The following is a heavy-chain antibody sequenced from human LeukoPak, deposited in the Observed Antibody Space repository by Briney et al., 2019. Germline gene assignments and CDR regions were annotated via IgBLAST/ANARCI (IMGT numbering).Heavy chain of an antibody. CDR1: GFTFSSYG. V-gene: IGHV3-30*02. Sequence: GGSLRLSCAASGFTFSSYGMHWVRQAPGKGLEWVAFIRYDGGNKYYADSVKGRFTISRDNSKNTLYLQMNSLRAEDTAVYYCAKEGTYYYDSSGPPGDYWGQGTLVTVSS. D-gene: IGHD3-22*01. CDR3: AKEGTYYYDSSGPPGDY. J-gene: IGHJ4*02. CDR2: IRYDGGNK.